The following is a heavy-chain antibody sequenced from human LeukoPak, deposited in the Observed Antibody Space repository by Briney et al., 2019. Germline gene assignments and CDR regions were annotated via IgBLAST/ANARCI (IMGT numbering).Heavy chain of an antibody. V-gene: IGHV3-30-3*01. J-gene: IGHJ4*02. CDR2: ISYDGSNK. CDR3: ARDSGDCSSTSRYMGGPSYFDY. D-gene: IGHD2-2*02. Sequence: GGSLRLSCAASGFTFSSYAMHWVRQAPGKGLEWVAVISYDGSNKYYADSVKGRFTISRDNSKNTLYLQMNSLRAEDTAVYCCARDSGDCSSTSRYMGGPSYFDYWGQGTLVTVSS. CDR1: GFTFSSYA.